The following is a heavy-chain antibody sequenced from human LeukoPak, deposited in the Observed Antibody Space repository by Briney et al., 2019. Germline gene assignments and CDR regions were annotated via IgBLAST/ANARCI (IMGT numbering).Heavy chain of an antibody. Sequence: PSETLSLTCTVSGSSLNSAYYWAWIRHPPGKGLEWIATIYPSGSTSYNPSRKSRVTISHDRSKNQFSLNLKFVTAADTAVYFCAERSTYEYLFDYWGKGTLVTVSS. CDR3: AERSTYEYLFDY. CDR2: IYPSGST. CDR1: GSSLNSAYY. J-gene: IGHJ4*02. D-gene: IGHD2-2*01. V-gene: IGHV4-38-2*02.